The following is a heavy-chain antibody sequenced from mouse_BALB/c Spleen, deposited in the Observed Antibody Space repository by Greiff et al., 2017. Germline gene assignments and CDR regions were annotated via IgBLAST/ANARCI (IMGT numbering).Heavy chain of an antibody. CDR2: ISSGGST. CDR1: GFTFSSYA. J-gene: IGHJ2*01. Sequence: EVQGVESGGGLVKPGGSLKLSCAASGFTFSSYAMSWVRQTPEKRLEWVASISSGGSTYYPDSVKGRFTISRDNARNILYLQMSSLRSDDTAMYYCAREYDGYYGYWGQGTTLTVSS. CDR3: AREYDGYYGY. V-gene: IGHV5-6-5*01. D-gene: IGHD2-3*01.